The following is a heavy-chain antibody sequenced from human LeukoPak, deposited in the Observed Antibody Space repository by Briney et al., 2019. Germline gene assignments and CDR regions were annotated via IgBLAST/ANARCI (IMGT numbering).Heavy chain of an antibody. CDR3: ARHVGGSYEFDY. CDR1: GGSISSRGYY. D-gene: IGHD1-26*01. CDR2: IYYSGST. Sequence: PSETLSLTCTVSGGSISSRGYYWGWVRQPPGKGLEWIGTIYYSGSTYYNPSLKSRVTISVDTSKNRFSLKLSSVTAADTAVYYCARHVGGSYEFDYWGQGTLVTVSS. V-gene: IGHV4-39*01. J-gene: IGHJ4*02.